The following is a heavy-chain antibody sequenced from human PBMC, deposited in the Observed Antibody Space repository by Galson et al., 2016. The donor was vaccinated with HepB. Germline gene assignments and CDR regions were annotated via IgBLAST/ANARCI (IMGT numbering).Heavy chain of an antibody. V-gene: IGHV1-69*13. CDR2: IIPIFHNV. CDR3: ATKPRYCSGENCYYFGMDV. J-gene: IGHJ6*02. D-gene: IGHD2-15*01. CDR1: GVTFRSYI. Sequence: SVKVSCKASGVTFRSYIITWVRQAPGQGLEWMGGIIPIFHNVKSAQKFQGRVIITADASTSTAYMELSSLRPEDTAVYYCATKPRYCSGENCYYFGMDVWAKGPRSPSP.